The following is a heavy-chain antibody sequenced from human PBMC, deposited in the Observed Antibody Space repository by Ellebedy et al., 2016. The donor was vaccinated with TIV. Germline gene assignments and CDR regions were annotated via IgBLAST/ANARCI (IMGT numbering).Heavy chain of an antibody. D-gene: IGHD2-15*01. CDR1: GVTFGDNH. Sequence: PGGSLRLSCAASGVTFGDNHVIWFRQAPGKGLEWVGLMRSKGYGGNIEYASSVKGRFTISRDDSRNIAYLQMNSLQTEDTAVYYCSMSRGGRGGDFWGQGTLVTVSS. CDR3: SMSRGGRGGDF. V-gene: IGHV3-49*03. CDR2: MRSKGYGGNI. J-gene: IGHJ4*02.